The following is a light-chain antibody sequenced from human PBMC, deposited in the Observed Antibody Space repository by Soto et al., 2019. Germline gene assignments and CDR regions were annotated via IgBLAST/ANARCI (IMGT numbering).Light chain of an antibody. J-gene: IGLJ2*01. CDR3: ATWDGSLNSPV. CDR1: SSDVGGYNY. V-gene: IGLV2-8*01. Sequence: QSALTQPPSASGSPGQSVTISCTGTSSDVGGYNYVSWYQQHPGKAPRLMVYEVTKRPSGVPARFSGSKSGNTASLTVSGLQAEDEADYYCATWDGSLNSPVFGGGTKLTVL. CDR2: EVT.